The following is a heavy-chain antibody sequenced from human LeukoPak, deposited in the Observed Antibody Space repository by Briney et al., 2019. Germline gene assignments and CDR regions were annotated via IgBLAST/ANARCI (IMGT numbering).Heavy chain of an antibody. V-gene: IGHV4-38-2*02. CDR1: GFTFSSYE. Sequence: LRLSCAASGFTFSSYEMHWVRQAPGKGLEWIGSIYHSGSTYYNPSLKSRVTISVDTSKNQFSLKLSSVTAADTAVYYCARENASFDYWGQGTLVTVSS. CDR2: IYHSGST. J-gene: IGHJ4*02. CDR3: ARENASFDY. D-gene: IGHD3-16*02.